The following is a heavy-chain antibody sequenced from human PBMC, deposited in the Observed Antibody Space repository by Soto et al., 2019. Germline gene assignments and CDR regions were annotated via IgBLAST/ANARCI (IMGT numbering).Heavy chain of an antibody. CDR3: ARDRCTNGVCYNNY. CDR1: GYTFTSYA. D-gene: IGHD2-8*01. V-gene: IGHV1-3*01. J-gene: IGHJ4*02. Sequence: ASVKVSCKASGYTFTSYAMHWVRQAPGQRLEWMGWINAGNGNTKYSQKLQGRVTITRDTSASTAYMELSSLRSEDTAVYYCARDRCTNGVCYNNYWGQGTLVTVSS. CDR2: INAGNGNT.